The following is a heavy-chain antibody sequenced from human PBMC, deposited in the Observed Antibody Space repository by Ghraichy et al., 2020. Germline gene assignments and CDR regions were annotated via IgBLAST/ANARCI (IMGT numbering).Heavy chain of an antibody. CDR2: IYYSGST. J-gene: IGHJ5*02. CDR1: GGSISSGGYY. V-gene: IGHV4-31*03. D-gene: IGHD6-19*01. Sequence: SQTLSLTCTVSGGSISSGGYYWSWIRQHPGKGLEWIGYIYYSGSTYYNPSLKSRVTISVDTSKNQFSLKLSSVTAADTAVYYCARDWGSGWSNWFDPWGQGTLVTVSS. CDR3: ARDWGSGWSNWFDP.